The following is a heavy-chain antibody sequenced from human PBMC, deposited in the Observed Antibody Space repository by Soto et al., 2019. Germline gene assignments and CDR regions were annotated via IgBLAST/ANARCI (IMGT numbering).Heavy chain of an antibody. CDR2: INHSGSS. CDR1: GGSFSGYY. D-gene: IGHD2-15*01. Sequence: PSETLSLTCAVDGGSFSGYYWSWIRQSPGKGLEWMGEINHSGSSISNPSLKSRVTISVDTSKNQFSLKLRSVSAADTAAYYCARGISLIVEVHSAAPDKYYFDSWSQGTLVTVSS. CDR3: ARGISLIVEVHSAAPDKYYFDS. V-gene: IGHV4-34*01. J-gene: IGHJ4*02.